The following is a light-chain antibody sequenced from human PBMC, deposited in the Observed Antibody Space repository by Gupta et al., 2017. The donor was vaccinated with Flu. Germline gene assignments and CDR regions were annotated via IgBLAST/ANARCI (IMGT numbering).Light chain of an antibody. CDR2: EVT. CDR1: SSDVGGYNY. CDR3: SSYTTSSSRV. J-gene: IGLJ3*02. Sequence: QSALTQPASVSGSPGQSITISCSGTSSDVGGYNYVSWYLHNPGKAPKLRIYEVTSRPAGVSNRFSGSKSGNTASLPISGLQAEDEADYYCSSYTTSSSRVFGGGTRLTVL. V-gene: IGLV2-14*01.